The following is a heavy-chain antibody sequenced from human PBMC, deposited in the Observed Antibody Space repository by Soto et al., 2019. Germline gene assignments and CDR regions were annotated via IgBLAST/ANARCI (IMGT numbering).Heavy chain of an antibody. V-gene: IGHV3-13*01. CDR1: GFSFSSYD. Sequence: EVHLVESGGGLVQPGGSLRLSCAASGFSFSSYDIQWVRQAAGKGLEWVSAIGTAGDTHYSGSVKGRFTISRENAKDSSYLQMNSLRVEDTAVYYCARDPSGWGLDVW. CDR2: IGTAGDT. CDR3: ARDPSGWGLDV. D-gene: IGHD2-15*01. J-gene: IGHJ6*01.